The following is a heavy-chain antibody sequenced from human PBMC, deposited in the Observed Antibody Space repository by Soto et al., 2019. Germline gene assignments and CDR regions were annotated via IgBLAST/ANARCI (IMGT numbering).Heavy chain of an antibody. D-gene: IGHD2-8*01. CDR1: GFTFSSYA. CDR3: ARDSEGEDIVLMASMDV. CDR2: ISYDGSNK. J-gene: IGHJ6*02. Sequence: GGSLRLSCAASGFTFSSYAMHWVRQAPGKGLEWVAVISYDGSNKYYADSVKGRFTISRDNSKNTLYLQMNSLRAEDTAVYYCARDSEGEDIVLMASMDVWGQGTTVTVSS. V-gene: IGHV3-30-3*01.